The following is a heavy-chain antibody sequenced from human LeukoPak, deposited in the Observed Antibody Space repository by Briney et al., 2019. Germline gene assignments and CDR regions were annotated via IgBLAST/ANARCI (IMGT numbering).Heavy chain of an antibody. Sequence: PSETLSLTCSVSGGSISSYYWGWIRQPPGKGLEWIGSIYYSGSTYYNPSLKSRVTISVDTSKNQFSLKLSSVTAADTAVYYCAREPHGSGSPYFDYWGQGTLVTVSS. CDR2: IYYSGST. CDR1: GGSISSYY. CDR3: AREPHGSGSPYFDY. D-gene: IGHD3-10*01. J-gene: IGHJ4*02. V-gene: IGHV4-39*07.